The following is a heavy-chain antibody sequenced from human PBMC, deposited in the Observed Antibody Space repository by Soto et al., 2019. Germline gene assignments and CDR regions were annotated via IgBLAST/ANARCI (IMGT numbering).Heavy chain of an antibody. D-gene: IGHD3-3*01. CDR2: INPNSGGT. Sequence: QVQLVQSGAEVTKPGASVKVSCKASGYTFTGYYMNWVRQAPGQGLAWMGWINPNSGGTHYAQKFQGRFTMTRDTSISISYMELSRLRDDDTAVYYCEKALTYDFWSGSSGAFDIWGQGTMVTVSS. CDR1: GYTFTGYY. CDR3: EKALTYDFWSGSSGAFDI. V-gene: IGHV1-2*02. J-gene: IGHJ3*02.